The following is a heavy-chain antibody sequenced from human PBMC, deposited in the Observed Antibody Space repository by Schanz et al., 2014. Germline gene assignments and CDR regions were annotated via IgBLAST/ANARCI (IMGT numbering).Heavy chain of an antibody. Sequence: VQLVESGGGLVQPGGSLRLSCAASGFTFSNFAMHWVRQAPGKGLEWVTIISHDGSIQYGADSVKGRFTISRDSSKNTLFLQMNSLRADDTAIYFCARDEGRDGYNLAFDVWGQGTLVTVSS. CDR3: ARDEGRDGYNLAFDV. J-gene: IGHJ3*01. CDR2: ISHDGSIQ. CDR1: GFTFSNFA. D-gene: IGHD2-21*01. V-gene: IGHV3-30*14.